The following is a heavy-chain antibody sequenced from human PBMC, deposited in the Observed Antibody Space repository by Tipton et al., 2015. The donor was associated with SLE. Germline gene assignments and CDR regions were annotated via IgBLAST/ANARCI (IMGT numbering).Heavy chain of an antibody. CDR3: ARDRALLGYGDYVSDYYGMDV. CDR1: GFTFSSYE. Sequence: GSLRLSCAASGFTFSSYEMNWVRQAPGKGLEWVSYISSSGSTIYYADSVKGRFTISRDNAKNSLYLQMNSLRAEDTAVYYCARDRALLGYGDYVSDYYGMDVWGQGTTVTVSS. J-gene: IGHJ6*02. V-gene: IGHV3-48*03. D-gene: IGHD4-17*01. CDR2: ISSSGSTI.